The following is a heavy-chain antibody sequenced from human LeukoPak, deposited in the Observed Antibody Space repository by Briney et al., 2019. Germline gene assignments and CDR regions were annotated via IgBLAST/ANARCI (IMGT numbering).Heavy chain of an antibody. CDR3: ARERRALTLNWLDP. Sequence: ASVKVSCTASGYTFSDYYIHWVRQAPGQGLEWMGWINPNSDGRNYAQKFQGRVTMTRDTSINTAYMDLSSLRSDDTAVYYCARERRALTLNWLDPWGQGTLVTVSS. CDR1: GYTFSDYY. J-gene: IGHJ5*02. CDR2: INPNSDGR. V-gene: IGHV1-2*02.